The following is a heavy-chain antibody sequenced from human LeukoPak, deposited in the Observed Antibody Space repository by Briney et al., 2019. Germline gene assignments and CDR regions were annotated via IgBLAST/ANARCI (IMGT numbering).Heavy chain of an antibody. V-gene: IGHV4-34*01. CDR1: GGSFTDYY. D-gene: IGHD4-17*01. CDR3: ARSFRVTRLYNWFDP. CDR2: INHSGST. J-gene: IGHJ5*02. Sequence: SATLSLTCTVYGGSFTDYYWSWIRQPPGKGLEWIGEINHSGSTNHNPSLKSRVTISVDTSKNQFSLKLSSVTAADTAVYYCARSFRVTRLYNWFDPWGQGTLVTVSS.